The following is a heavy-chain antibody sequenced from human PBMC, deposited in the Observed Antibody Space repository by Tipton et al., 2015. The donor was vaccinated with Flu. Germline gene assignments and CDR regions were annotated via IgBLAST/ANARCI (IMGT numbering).Heavy chain of an antibody. CDR1: GGSISTSSDF. CDR3: ARDIRLPRDDAFDI. V-gene: IGHV4-39*07. Sequence: TLSLTCTVSGGSISTSSDFWGWIRQPPGKGLEWIGSISYSGSTYYNPSLKSRVTISVDTSKNQFSLKLSSVTAADTAVYYRARDIRLPRDDAFDIWGRGTLVTVSS. CDR2: ISYSGST. J-gene: IGHJ3*02. D-gene: IGHD2-15*01.